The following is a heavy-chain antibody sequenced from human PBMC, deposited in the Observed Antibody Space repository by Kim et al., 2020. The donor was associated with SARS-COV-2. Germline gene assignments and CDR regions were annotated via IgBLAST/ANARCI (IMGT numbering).Heavy chain of an antibody. CDR2: IWYDGRNK. CDR1: GFTFGNYA. CDR3: VRAPYGRVT. D-gene: IGHD4-17*01. J-gene: IGHJ6*02. Sequence: GGSLRLSCAASGFTFGNYAMHWVRQAPGKGLEWVAVIWYDGRNKYYGDSVKGRFTISRDNSRNTLYLQMNSLRVEDTAVYYCVRAPYGRVTWSQATTVT. V-gene: IGHV3-33*01.